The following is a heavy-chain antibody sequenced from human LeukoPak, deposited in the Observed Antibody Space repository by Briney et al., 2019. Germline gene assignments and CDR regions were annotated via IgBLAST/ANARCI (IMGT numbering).Heavy chain of an antibody. CDR2: IYSGGST. CDR3: ASEDTAMDNSFDY. D-gene: IGHD5-18*01. J-gene: IGHJ4*02. CDR1: GFTVSSNY. V-gene: IGHV3-53*01. Sequence: GGSLRLSCAASGFTVSSNYMSWVRQAPGKGLEWVSVIYSGGSTYYADSVKGRFTISRDNSKNTLYLQMNSLRAEDTAVYYCASEDTAMDNSFDYCGQGNLVTVSS.